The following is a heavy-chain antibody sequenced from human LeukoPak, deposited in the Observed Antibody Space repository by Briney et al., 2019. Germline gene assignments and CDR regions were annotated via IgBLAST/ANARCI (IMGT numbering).Heavy chain of an antibody. Sequence: GGSLRLSCAASGFTFDDYAMHWVRQAPGKGLEWVSGISWNSGSIGYADSVKGRFTISRDNAKKSLYLQMHSLRAEDTALYYCAKDIGDSRGWYVGMDYWGQGTLVTVSS. J-gene: IGHJ4*02. CDR2: ISWNSGSI. V-gene: IGHV3-9*01. D-gene: IGHD6-19*01. CDR1: GFTFDDYA. CDR3: AKDIGDSRGWYVGMDY.